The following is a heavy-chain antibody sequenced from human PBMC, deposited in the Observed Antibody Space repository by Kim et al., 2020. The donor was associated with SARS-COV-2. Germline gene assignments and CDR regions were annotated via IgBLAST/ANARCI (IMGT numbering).Heavy chain of an antibody. Sequence: GGSLRLSCAASGFTFSSYAMHWVRQAPGKGLEWVAVISYDGSNKYYADSVKGRFTISRDNSKNTLYLQMNSLRAEDTAVYYCAREGVVVVPAAILGWFDPWGQGTLVTVSS. CDR1: GFTFSSYA. V-gene: IGHV3-30-3*01. CDR2: ISYDGSNK. D-gene: IGHD2-2*02. CDR3: AREGVVVVPAAILGWFDP. J-gene: IGHJ5*02.